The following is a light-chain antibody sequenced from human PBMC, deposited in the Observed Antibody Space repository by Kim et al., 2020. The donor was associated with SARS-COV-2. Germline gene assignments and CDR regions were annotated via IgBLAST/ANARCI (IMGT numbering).Light chain of an antibody. Sequence: QSALTQPRSVSGSPGQSVTISCTGTSSDVGVYNYVSWYQQHPGKAPKLMIYDVSKRPSGVPDRFSGSKSGNTASLTISGLQAEDEGDYYCCSYAGSYTLVFVGGTQLTVL. CDR1: SSDVGVYNY. CDR2: DVS. V-gene: IGLV2-11*01. CDR3: CSYAGSYTLV. J-gene: IGLJ2*01.